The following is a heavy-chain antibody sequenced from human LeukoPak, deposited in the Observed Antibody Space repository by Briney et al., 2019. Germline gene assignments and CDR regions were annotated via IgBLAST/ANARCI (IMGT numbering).Heavy chain of an antibody. V-gene: IGHV1-46*01. CDR3: ARDQYYGSGSYTYYYYYYMDV. CDR1: GYTFTSYY. Sequence: ASVKVSCKASGYTFTSYYMHWVRQAPGQRLEWMGMINPSGGSTSYAQKFQGRVTMTRDMSTSTVYMELSSLRSEDTAVYYCARDQYYGSGSYTYYYYYYMDVWGKGTTVTVSS. D-gene: IGHD3-10*01. CDR2: INPSGGST. J-gene: IGHJ6*03.